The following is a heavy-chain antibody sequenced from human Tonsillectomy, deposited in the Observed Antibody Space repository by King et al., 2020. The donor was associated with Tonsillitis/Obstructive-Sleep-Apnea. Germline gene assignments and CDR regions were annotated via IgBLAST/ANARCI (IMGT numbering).Heavy chain of an antibody. CDR3: AKDLGWESGMA. D-gene: IGHD1-14*01. CDR1: GFTFSTYA. V-gene: IGHV3-23*04. Sequence: VQLVESGGGLVQPGGSLRLSCAASGFTFSTYAMTWVRQAPGKGLEWVSAISGSGGSTYYADSVKGRFTISRKHSKNTLYLQMNSLSAEDTAVYYCAKDLGWESGMAWGQGTLVTVSS. J-gene: IGHJ5*02. CDR2: ISGSGGST.